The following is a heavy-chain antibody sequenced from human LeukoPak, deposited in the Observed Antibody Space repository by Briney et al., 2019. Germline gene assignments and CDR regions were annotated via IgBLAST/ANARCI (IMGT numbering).Heavy chain of an antibody. Sequence: SETLSPTCTVSGGSISSYYWSWIRQPPGKGLEWIGYISYSGSTNYNPSLKSRVTISVDTSKNQFSLKLSSVTAADTAVYYCARYIWGSYPTFEDYWGQGTLVTVSS. CDR3: ARYIWGSYPTFEDY. J-gene: IGHJ4*02. D-gene: IGHD3-16*02. CDR1: GGSISSYY. V-gene: IGHV4-59*01. CDR2: ISYSGST.